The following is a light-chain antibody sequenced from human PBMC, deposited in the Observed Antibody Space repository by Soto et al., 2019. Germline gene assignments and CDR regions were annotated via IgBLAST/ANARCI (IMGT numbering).Light chain of an antibody. CDR2: DAS. V-gene: IGKV3-20*01. Sequence: EIVLTQSPGSLSLSPGERATLSCRASQSVTDNYLAWYQQKPGQAPRLLIYDASTRATGIPDRFSGSGSGTDFTLTISRLEPEDFAVYYCQQYDSSPGTFGQGTKVDIK. CDR3: QQYDSSPGT. CDR1: QSVTDNY. J-gene: IGKJ1*01.